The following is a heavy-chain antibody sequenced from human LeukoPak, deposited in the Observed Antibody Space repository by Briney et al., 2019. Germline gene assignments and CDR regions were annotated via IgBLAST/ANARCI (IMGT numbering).Heavy chain of an antibody. D-gene: IGHD3-16*02. Sequence: PGGSLRLSCAASGFTFSSYFMNWVRQTPEKGLEWVANINPDGSEQQYVDSVRGQFSSSRDNAKDSLYLQMNSLRAEDTAVYYCARSPSSFDPWGQGALVTVSS. CDR2: INPDGSEQ. CDR3: ARSPSSFDP. CDR1: GFTFSSYF. J-gene: IGHJ5*02. V-gene: IGHV3-7*02.